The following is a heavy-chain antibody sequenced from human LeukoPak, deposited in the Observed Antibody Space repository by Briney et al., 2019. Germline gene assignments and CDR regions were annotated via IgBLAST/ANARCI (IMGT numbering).Heavy chain of an antibody. CDR3: AHRSYYDSSGYKD. CDR1: AYTLTELT. Sequence: AAVKLCCKVSAYTLTELTMPLVRQAPGQGLEWKGGSDPEDGETIYAQKFQGRGTMTEDTSTDTAYMELSSLRSEDTAVYYCAHRSYYDSSGYKDWGQGTLVTVSS. D-gene: IGHD3-22*01. J-gene: IGHJ4*02. V-gene: IGHV1-24*01. CDR2: SDPEDGET.